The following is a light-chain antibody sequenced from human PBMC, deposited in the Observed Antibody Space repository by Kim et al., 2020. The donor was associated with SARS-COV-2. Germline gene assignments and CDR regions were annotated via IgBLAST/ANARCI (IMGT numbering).Light chain of an antibody. CDR3: SSYTSSTTWV. J-gene: IGLJ3*02. CDR2: DVT. Sequence: GQSITISCTGTSSDVGTYNYVSWYQQHPAKAPKLIIYDVTKRPSGVSNRFSGSKSGNTASLTISGLQADDEADYYCSSYTSSTTWVFGGGTELTVL. CDR1: SSDVGTYNY. V-gene: IGLV2-14*04.